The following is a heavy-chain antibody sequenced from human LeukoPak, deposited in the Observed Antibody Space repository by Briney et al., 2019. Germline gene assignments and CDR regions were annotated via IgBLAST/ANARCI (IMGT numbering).Heavy chain of an antibody. D-gene: IGHD1-26*01. Sequence: GGSLRLSCAASGFTFSSYAMHWVRQAPGKGLEWVAVISYDGSNKYYADSVKGRFTISSDNSKNTLYLQMNSLRAEDTAVYYCARDFVGAGAFDIWGQGTMVTVSS. V-gene: IGHV3-30-3*01. CDR3: ARDFVGAGAFDI. CDR1: GFTFSSYA. CDR2: ISYDGSNK. J-gene: IGHJ3*02.